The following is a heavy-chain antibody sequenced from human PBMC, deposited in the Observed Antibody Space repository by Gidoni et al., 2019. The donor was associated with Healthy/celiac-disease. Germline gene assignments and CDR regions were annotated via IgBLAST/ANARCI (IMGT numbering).Heavy chain of an antibody. J-gene: IGHJ5*02. CDR3: ARDGAYGAGSYYNWFDP. CDR1: GYTFTSYA. Sequence: QVQLVQSGSELKKPGASVKVSCQASGYTFTSYAMNWVRQAPGQGLEGMGWINTNTGNPTYAQGFTGRFVFSLDTSVSTAYLQISSLKAEDTAVYYCARDGAYGAGSYYNWFDPWGQGTLVTVSS. CDR2: INTNTGNP. D-gene: IGHD3-10*01. V-gene: IGHV7-4-1*02.